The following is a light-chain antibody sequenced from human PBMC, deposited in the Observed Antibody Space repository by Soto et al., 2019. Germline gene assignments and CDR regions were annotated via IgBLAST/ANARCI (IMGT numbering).Light chain of an antibody. CDR3: PKYDNDPWT. J-gene: IGKJ1*01. CDR1: QSIDRW. CDR2: HAS. Sequence: DIQMTQSPSTLPASVGDRVTITCRASQSIDRWLAWYQQRPGKAPKILIYHASSLETGVPSRFSGSGSGTDFTLTISSLQPEDVATYFCPKYDNDPWTFGQGTKVDTK. V-gene: IGKV1-5*01.